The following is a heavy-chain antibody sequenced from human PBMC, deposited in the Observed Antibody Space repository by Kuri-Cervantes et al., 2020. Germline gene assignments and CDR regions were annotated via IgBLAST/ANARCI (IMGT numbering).Heavy chain of an antibody. CDR3: AREGQPD. CDR1: GFTFSSYA. J-gene: IGHJ4*02. Sequence: GESLKISCAASGFTFSSYAMHWVRQAPGKGLEWVAVISYDGSNKYYADSVKGRFTISRDNAKNSLYLQMNSLRAEDTAVYYCAREGQPDWGQGTLVTVSS. V-gene: IGHV3-30-3*01. CDR2: ISYDGSNK.